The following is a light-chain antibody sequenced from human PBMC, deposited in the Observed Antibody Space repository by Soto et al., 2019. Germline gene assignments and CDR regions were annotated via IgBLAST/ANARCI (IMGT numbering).Light chain of an antibody. CDR1: QSVNTN. CDR2: AAS. CDR3: QQHHNWPPWT. J-gene: IGKJ1*01. V-gene: IGKV3-15*01. Sequence: EIGMTQFPATLAVSPGEGATLSCRASQSVNTNVAWYQQKPGQAPRLLIYAASTRATGIPARFSGSGSETEFTLTISSLQSEDFAVYFCQQHHNWPPWTFGLGTKVDI.